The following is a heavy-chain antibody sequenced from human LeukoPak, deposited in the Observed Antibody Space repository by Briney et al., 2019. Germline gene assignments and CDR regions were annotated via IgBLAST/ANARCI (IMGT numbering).Heavy chain of an antibody. CDR3: ARARTMVRGVIIKPYYGMDV. Sequence: PSETLSLTCAVDGGSFSGYYWSWIRQPPGKGLEWIGEINHSGSTNYNPSLKSRVTISVDTSKNQFSLKLSSVTAADTAVYYCARARTMVRGVIIKPYYGMDVWGKGTTVTVSS. D-gene: IGHD3-10*01. V-gene: IGHV4-34*01. CDR1: GGSFSGYY. CDR2: INHSGST. J-gene: IGHJ6*04.